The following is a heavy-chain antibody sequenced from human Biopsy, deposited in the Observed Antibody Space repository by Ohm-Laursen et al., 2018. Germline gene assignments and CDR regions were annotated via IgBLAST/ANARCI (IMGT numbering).Heavy chain of an antibody. Sequence: SVKVSCKASSYTFTDYNIHWMRQAPGQGLEWLGYINCKTGAPNYAQKFQGTVTMTRDTSISTAYLALGSLRSADTAIYYCARDPLNGHKHFDYWGQGSLVTVSS. CDR3: ARDPLNGHKHFDY. D-gene: IGHD2-8*01. CDR1: SYTFTDYN. V-gene: IGHV1-2*02. CDR2: INCKTGAP. J-gene: IGHJ4*02.